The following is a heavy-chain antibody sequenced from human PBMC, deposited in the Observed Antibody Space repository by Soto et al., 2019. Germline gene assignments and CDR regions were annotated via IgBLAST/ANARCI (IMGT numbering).Heavy chain of an antibody. V-gene: IGHV4-34*01. CDR2: INHSGST. D-gene: IGHD3-10*01. CDR1: GGSFSGYY. CDR3: ARGALARYHYGSGSQQGRRHYMDV. J-gene: IGHJ6*03. Sequence: QVQLQQWGAGLLKPSETLSLTCAVYGGSFSGYYWSWIRQPPGKGLEWIGEINHSGSTNYNPSLKSRVTISVDTSKNQFSLKLSSVTAADTAVYYCARGALARYHYGSGSQQGRRHYMDVWGKGTTVTVSS.